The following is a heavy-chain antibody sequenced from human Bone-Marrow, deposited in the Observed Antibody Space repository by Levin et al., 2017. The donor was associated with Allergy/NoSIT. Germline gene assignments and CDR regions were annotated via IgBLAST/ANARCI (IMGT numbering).Heavy chain of an antibody. Sequence: PGGSLRLSCAASGFTFRAYAMNWVRHAPGKGLEWVATIDTTGSYIWYADSVRGRFTISRDNAHDSVYLQMNSVTADDTALYLCARATGNYYGNDHWGQGTLVTVSS. V-gene: IGHV3-21*01. CDR3: ARATGNYYGNDH. CDR2: IDTTGSYI. J-gene: IGHJ4*02. D-gene: IGHD1-26*01. CDR1: GFTFRAYA.